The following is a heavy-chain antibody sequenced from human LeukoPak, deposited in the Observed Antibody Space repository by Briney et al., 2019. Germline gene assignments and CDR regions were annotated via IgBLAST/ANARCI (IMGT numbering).Heavy chain of an antibody. Sequence: GGSLRLSCAASGFTFSSHSMNWVRQAPGKGLEWVSYISSSSSTIYYADSVKGRFTISRDNAKNSLYLQMNSLRAEDTAVYYCASLVVAATPDWFDPWGQGTLVTVSS. CDR2: ISSSSSTI. D-gene: IGHD2-15*01. CDR1: GFTFSSHS. CDR3: ASLVVAATPDWFDP. J-gene: IGHJ5*02. V-gene: IGHV3-48*01.